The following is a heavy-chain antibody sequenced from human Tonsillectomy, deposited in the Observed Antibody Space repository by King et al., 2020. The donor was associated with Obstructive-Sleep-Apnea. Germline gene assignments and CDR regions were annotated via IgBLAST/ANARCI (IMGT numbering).Heavy chain of an antibody. J-gene: IGHJ4*02. D-gene: IGHD5-24*01. CDR3: ARDSQRWLQKPAWFDY. CDR2: ISSSSSYT. CDR1: GFTFSDYY. V-gene: IGHV3-11*06. Sequence: VQLVESGGGLVKPGGSLRLSCAASGFTFSDYYMSWIRQAPGKGLEWVSYISSSSSYTNYADSVKGRFTISRDNAKNSLYLQMNSLRAEDTAVYYCARDSQRWLQKPAWFDYWGQGTLVTVSS.